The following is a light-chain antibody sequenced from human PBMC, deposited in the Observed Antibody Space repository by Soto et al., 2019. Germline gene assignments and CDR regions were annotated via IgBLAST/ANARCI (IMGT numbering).Light chain of an antibody. Sequence: EIVLTQSPATLSLSPGERATLSCRASQSVGSFLGWYQQKPGQAPKLVIYDASNMATGIPARFSGSGSGTGFTLAVSSLEPEDFAVYYCQQRSSWPLTFGGGTKVEIK. CDR3: QQRSSWPLT. CDR1: QSVGSF. V-gene: IGKV3-11*01. CDR2: DAS. J-gene: IGKJ4*01.